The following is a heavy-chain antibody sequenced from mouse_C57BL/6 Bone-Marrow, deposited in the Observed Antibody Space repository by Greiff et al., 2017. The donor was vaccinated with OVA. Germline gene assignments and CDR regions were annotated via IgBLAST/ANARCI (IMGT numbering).Heavy chain of an antibody. J-gene: IGHJ4*01. D-gene: IGHD2-5*01. CDR1: GYTFTDYE. CDR3: TRGYSNYYAMDY. CDR2: IDPETGGP. Sequence: QVQLKESGAELVRPGASVTLSCKASGYTFTDYEMHWVKQTPVHGLEWIGAIDPETGGPAYNQKFKGKAILTADKSSSTAYMELRSLTSEDSAVDYCTRGYSNYYAMDYWGQGTSVTVSS. V-gene: IGHV1-15*01.